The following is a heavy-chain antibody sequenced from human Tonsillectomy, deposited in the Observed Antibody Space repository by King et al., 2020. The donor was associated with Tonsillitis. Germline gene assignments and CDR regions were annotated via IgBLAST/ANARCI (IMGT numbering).Heavy chain of an antibody. D-gene: IGHD3-10*01. CDR2: ISYEGRNI. Sequence: QLVQSGGGVVQPGTSLRLSCAASGFTFNMYGMHWVRQAPGKGLEWVAVISYEGRNIYYGDSVRGRSTISRDNSKNTLFLQMNSLRPEDTAVYYCAKSRRWGSGSSSDHQYYGMDVWGRGTTVTVSS. J-gene: IGHJ6*02. CDR3: AKSRRWGSGSSSDHQYYGMDV. CDR1: GFTFNMYG. V-gene: IGHV3-30*18.